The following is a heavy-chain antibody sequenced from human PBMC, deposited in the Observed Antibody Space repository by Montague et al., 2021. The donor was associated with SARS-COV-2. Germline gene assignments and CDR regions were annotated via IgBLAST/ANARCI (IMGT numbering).Heavy chain of an antibody. CDR2: IYNNENT. CDR3: ARGVKDGYNSQCFDI. CDR1: GASITSATYY. V-gene: IGHV4-61*02. Sequence: TLSLTCTVSGASITSATYYWSWIRQPAGKGLEWIGRIYNNENTNYNPSLQSRVTISVDTSKNQFALKLSSATAADTAVYYCARGVKDGYNSQCFDIWGQGTVVTVSS. D-gene: IGHD5-24*01. J-gene: IGHJ3*02.